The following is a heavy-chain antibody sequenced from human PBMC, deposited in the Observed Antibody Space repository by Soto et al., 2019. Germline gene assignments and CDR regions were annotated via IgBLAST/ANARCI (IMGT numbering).Heavy chain of an antibody. J-gene: IGHJ5*02. Sequence: ASVKVSCKASGGTFSSYAISWVRQAPGQGLEWMGGIIPIFGTANYAQKFQGRVTITADESTSTAYMELSSLRSEDTAVYYCARAGETYYDFWSGANWFDPWGQGTLVTVSS. D-gene: IGHD3-3*01. V-gene: IGHV1-69*13. CDR2: IIPIFGTA. CDR1: GGTFSSYA. CDR3: ARAGETYYDFWSGANWFDP.